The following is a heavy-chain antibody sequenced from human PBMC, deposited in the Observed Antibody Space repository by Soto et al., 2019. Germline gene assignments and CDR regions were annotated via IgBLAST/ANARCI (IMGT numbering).Heavy chain of an antibody. CDR1: GFTFSSYW. CDR3: AIDVLHWVYYYGSGSYDY. D-gene: IGHD3-10*01. V-gene: IGHV3-7*01. CDR2: IKQDGSEK. J-gene: IGHJ4*02. Sequence: EVQLVESGGGLVQPGGSLRLSCAASGFTFSSYWMSWVRQAPGKGLEWVANIKQDGSEKYYVDSVKGRFTISRDNAKNSLYLQMNSLRAEDTAVDSWAIDVLHWVYYYGSGSYDYWGQGTLVTVSS.